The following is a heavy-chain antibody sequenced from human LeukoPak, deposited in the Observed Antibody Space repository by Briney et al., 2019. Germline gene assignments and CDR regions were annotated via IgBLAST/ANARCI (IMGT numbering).Heavy chain of an antibody. Sequence: SETLSLTCAVYGGSFRGYFYNWIRQPPGKGLEWIGEVNDSGNTNYNPSLKSRVAISVDTSKNQFSLKLSSVTAADTAVYYCARLADPGYWYYYYYGMDVWGQGTTVTVSS. CDR2: VNDSGNT. J-gene: IGHJ6*02. CDR3: ARLADPGYWYYYYYGMDV. V-gene: IGHV4-34*01. CDR1: GGSFRGYF. D-gene: IGHD2-8*02.